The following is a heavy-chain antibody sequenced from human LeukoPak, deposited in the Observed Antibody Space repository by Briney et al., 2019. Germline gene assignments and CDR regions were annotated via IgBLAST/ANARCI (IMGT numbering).Heavy chain of an antibody. CDR3: ARQSWVPRDGGNWFDP. CDR1: GGSFSGYY. J-gene: IGHJ5*02. Sequence: PSETLSLTCAVYGGSFSGYYWSWIRQPPGKGLEWIGEINHSGSTNYNPSLKSRVTISVDTSKNQFSLKLSSVTAADTAVYYCARQSWVPRDGGNWFDPWGQGTLVTVSS. D-gene: IGHD1-26*01. V-gene: IGHV4-34*01. CDR2: INHSGST.